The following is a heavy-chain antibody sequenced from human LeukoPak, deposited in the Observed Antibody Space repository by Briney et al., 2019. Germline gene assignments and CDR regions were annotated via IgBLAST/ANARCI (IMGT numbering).Heavy chain of an antibody. J-gene: IGHJ4*02. Sequence: SETLSLTCTVSGGSISSGGYYWRWISQHPGKGVEWIGYIYYSGSTYYNPSLKSRVTISVDTSKNKFSLKLSSVTAADTAVYYCARVLLWFGRLPQAYFDYWGPGTLVTVS. V-gene: IGHV4-31*03. D-gene: IGHD3-10*01. CDR3: ARVLLWFGRLPQAYFDY. CDR2: IYYSGST. CDR1: GGSISSGGYY.